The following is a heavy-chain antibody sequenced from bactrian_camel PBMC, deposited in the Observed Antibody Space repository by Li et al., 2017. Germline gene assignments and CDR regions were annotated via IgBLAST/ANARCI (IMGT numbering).Heavy chain of an antibody. V-gene: IGHV3S1*01. CDR2: IATGSVNT. J-gene: IGHJ4*01. D-gene: IGHD2*01. CDR3: AGGNGYCNMRPSWYPN. CDR1: GDTASVYS. Sequence: HVQLVESGGGSAQAGGSMRLDCAVSGDTASVYSLAWFRQAPGKEREGVARIATGSVNTYYADSVKGRFTLSKDNAKNTLYLQMNSLKPEDTALYYCAGGNGYCNMRPSWYPNWGQGTQVIVSS.